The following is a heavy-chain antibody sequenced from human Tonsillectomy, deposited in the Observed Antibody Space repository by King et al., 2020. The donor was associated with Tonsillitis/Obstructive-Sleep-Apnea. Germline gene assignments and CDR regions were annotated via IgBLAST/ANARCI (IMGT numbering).Heavy chain of an antibody. D-gene: IGHD3/OR15-3a*01. J-gene: IGHJ1*01. CDR1: GFTFSNAW. CDR2: IECKIDGETT. CDR3: TTYNLWTSYKGPRFQH. Sequence: VQLVESGGGLVKPGGSLRLSCAASGFTFSNAWMNWVRQAPGKGLEWIGRIECKIDGETTAYAAPVKGRFTISRDDSNNTLYLQMDSLKTEDTAVYYCTTYNLWTSYKGPRFQHWGQGTLVTVSS. V-gene: IGHV3-15*04.